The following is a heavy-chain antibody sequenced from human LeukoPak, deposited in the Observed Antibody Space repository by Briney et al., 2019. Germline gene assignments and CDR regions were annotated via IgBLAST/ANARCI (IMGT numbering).Heavy chain of an antibody. Sequence: ASVKVSCKASGYTFTGYYMHWVRQAPGQGLEWMGWINPNSGGTNYAQKFQGRVTMTRDTPISTAYMELSRLRSDDTAVYYCARSDSGSYYFDYWGQGTLVTVSS. CDR3: ARSDSGSYYFDY. J-gene: IGHJ4*02. CDR2: INPNSGGT. V-gene: IGHV1-2*02. CDR1: GYTFTGYY. D-gene: IGHD1-26*01.